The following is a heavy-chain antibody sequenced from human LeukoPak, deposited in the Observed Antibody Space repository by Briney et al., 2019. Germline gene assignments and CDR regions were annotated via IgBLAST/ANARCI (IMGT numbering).Heavy chain of an antibody. CDR2: ISSSSSYT. Sequence: GGSLRLSCAASGFTFSSYSMNWVRQAPGKGLECVSSISSSSSYTYYADSVKGRFTISRDNAKNSLYLQMNSLRAEDTAVYYCARDLAVAPLNSYGMDVWGQGTTVTVSS. CDR3: ARDLAVAPLNSYGMDV. J-gene: IGHJ6*02. CDR1: GFTFSSYS. D-gene: IGHD6-19*01. V-gene: IGHV3-21*01.